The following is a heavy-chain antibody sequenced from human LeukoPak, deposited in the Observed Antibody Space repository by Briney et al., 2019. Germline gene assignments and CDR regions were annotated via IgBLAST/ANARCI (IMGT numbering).Heavy chain of an antibody. D-gene: IGHD3-16*01. J-gene: IGHJ4*02. CDR3: ARGSWGFDY. V-gene: IGHV4-34*01. Sequence: SETLSLTCAVYGGSFSGYYWSWIRQPPGKGLEWIGEINHSGSTNYNPSLKSRVTISVDTSKNQFSLKLSSVTAADTAVYCCARGSWGFDYWGQGTLVTVSS. CDR2: INHSGST. CDR1: GGSFSGYY.